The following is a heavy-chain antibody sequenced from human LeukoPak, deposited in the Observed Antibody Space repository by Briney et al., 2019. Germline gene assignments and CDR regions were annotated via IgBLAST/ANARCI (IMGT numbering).Heavy chain of an antibody. CDR3: ARDEEGATENAFDI. V-gene: IGHV3-64*01. J-gene: IGHJ3*02. D-gene: IGHD1-26*01. CDR1: GFTFSSYA. CDR2: ISSNGGST. Sequence: GGSLRLSCAASGFTFSSYAMHGVGQAPGKGLEYVSAISSNGGSTYYANSVKGRFTISRDNSKNTLYLQMGSLRAEDMAIYYCARDEEGATENAFDIWGQGTMVTVSS.